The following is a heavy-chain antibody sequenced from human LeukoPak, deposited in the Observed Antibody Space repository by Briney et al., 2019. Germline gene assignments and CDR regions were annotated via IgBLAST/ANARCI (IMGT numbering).Heavy chain of an antibody. CDR1: GYTFTSYD. V-gene: IGHV1-8*01. D-gene: IGHD6-19*01. Sequence: GAPVKVSRKASGYTFTSYDINWVRQATGQGLEWMGWMNPNSGNTGYAQKFQGRVTMTRNTSISTAYMELSSLRSEDTAVYYCARVADSSGWSFWFDPWGQGTLVTVSS. CDR3: ARVADSSGWSFWFDP. CDR2: MNPNSGNT. J-gene: IGHJ5*02.